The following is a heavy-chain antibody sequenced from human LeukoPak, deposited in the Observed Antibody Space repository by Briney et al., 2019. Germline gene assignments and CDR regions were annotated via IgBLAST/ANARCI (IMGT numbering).Heavy chain of an antibody. CDR3: AKAHHGDYFFYFDY. Sequence: GGSLRLSCAASGFTFSSYSMNWVRQAPGKGLEWVAFIRYDGSNKYYADSVKGRFTISRDNSKNTLYLQMNSLRAEDTAVYYCAKAHHGDYFFYFDYWGQGTLVTVSS. CDR2: IRYDGSNK. D-gene: IGHD4-17*01. CDR1: GFTFSSYS. V-gene: IGHV3-30*02. J-gene: IGHJ4*02.